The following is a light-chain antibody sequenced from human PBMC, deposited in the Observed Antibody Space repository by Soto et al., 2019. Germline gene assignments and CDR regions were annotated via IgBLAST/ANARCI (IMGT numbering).Light chain of an antibody. J-gene: IGKJ1*01. CDR1: QSVSSSY. V-gene: IGKV3-20*01. Sequence: EIVLTQSPGTLSLSPGERAALSCRASQSVSSSYFAWYQQRFGQAPRLLIYGASSRATGIPDRFSGSGSGTDFTLTISRLEPEDFAVYYCQQYGSSSSTFGQGTKVEIK. CDR3: QQYGSSSST. CDR2: GAS.